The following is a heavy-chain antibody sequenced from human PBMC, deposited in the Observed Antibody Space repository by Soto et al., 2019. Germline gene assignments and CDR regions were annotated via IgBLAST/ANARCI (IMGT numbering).Heavy chain of an antibody. CDR2: IGTSGSYI. CDR3: ARLQAAAGDNDLTFDY. CDR1: GVIVCRYS. V-gene: IGHV3-21*01. J-gene: IGHJ4*02. Sequence: PGGSLRLCCAVCGVIVCRYSMNGVRQAPGKGLEWVSSIGTSGSYIYDTDSVKGRFTISRDNTKDSLYLQMNSLRAEDTAIYYCARLQAAAGDNDLTFDYWGQGTLVTVSS. D-gene: IGHD6-13*01.